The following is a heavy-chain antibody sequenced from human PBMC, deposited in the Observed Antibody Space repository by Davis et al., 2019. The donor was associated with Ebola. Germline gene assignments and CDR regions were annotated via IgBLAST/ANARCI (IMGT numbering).Heavy chain of an antibody. D-gene: IGHD3/OR15-3a*01. Sequence: AASVKVSCKSSGYTFTPYALHWVRQAPGQGLEWMGRINAATVNTKYSEKFQGRLTISRDTSANTAYMELNSLKSEDTAVYYCAREVWTGDDAFDIWGQGTMVTVSS. J-gene: IGHJ3*02. V-gene: IGHV1-3*01. CDR1: GYTFTPYA. CDR3: AREVWTGDDAFDI. CDR2: INAATVNT.